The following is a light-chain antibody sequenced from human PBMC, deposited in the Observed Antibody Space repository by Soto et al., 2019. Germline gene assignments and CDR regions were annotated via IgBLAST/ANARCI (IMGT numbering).Light chain of an antibody. CDR2: KIS. V-gene: IGKV2-24*01. J-gene: IGKJ1*01. Sequence: DIVMIQTPLSSPVTFGQPASISCRSSQSLVHSDGNTYLSWLQQRPGQPPRLLIYKISNRDSGVPDRFSGTGSGTEFTLKISRVEADDVGVYYCVPATHWPGTFGQGTKVEIK. CDR1: QSLVHSDGNTY. CDR3: VPATHWPGT.